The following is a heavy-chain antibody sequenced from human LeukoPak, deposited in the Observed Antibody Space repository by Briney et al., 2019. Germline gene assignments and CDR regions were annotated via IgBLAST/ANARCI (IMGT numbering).Heavy chain of an antibody. CDR3: ARGFRDIVVVPAAEPDGFDP. CDR2: INHSGST. CDR1: GGSFSGYY. D-gene: IGHD2-2*01. Sequence: SETLSLTCAVYGGSFSGYYWSWIRQPPGKGLEWIGEINHSGSTNYNPSLKSRVTISVDTSKNQFSLKLSSVTAADTAEYYCARGFRDIVVVPAAEPDGFDPWGQGTLVTVSS. J-gene: IGHJ5*02. V-gene: IGHV4-34*01.